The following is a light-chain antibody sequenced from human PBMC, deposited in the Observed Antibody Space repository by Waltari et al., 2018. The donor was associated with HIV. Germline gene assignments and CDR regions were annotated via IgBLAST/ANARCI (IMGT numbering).Light chain of an antibody. CDR2: DAS. V-gene: IGKV1-17*01. J-gene: IGKJ1*01. CDR1: QGIRND. Sequence: DIQMTQSPSSLSASVGDRVTITCRASQGIRNDLGWYQQKPGKAPKRLIFDASSGVPSRFSGSGSGTEFTLTISSLQPEDFATYSCLQYNSHPWTFGQGTKVEIK. CDR3: LQYNSHPWT.